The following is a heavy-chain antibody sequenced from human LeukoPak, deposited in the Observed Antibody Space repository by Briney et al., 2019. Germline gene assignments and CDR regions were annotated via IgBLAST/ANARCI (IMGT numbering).Heavy chain of an antibody. V-gene: IGHV3-66*01. CDR2: ICSSDGA. J-gene: IGHJ4*02. CDR1: GFTVSSNY. CDR3: ARDADS. Sequence: GGSLRLSCVASGFTVSSNYMSWVRQAPGKGLEWVSLICSSDGAYYADSVKGRFTISRDNSKNTLYLQMNSLRAEDTAVYYCARDADSWGQGTLVTVSS.